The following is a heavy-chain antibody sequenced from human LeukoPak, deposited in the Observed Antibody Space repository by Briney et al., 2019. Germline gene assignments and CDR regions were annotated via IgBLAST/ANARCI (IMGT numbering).Heavy chain of an antibody. CDR3: ARHVPGYSSSWRHDY. D-gene: IGHD6-13*01. J-gene: IGHJ4*02. Sequence: SETLSLTCAVYGGSFSGYYWSWIRQPPGKGLEWIGEINHSGSTNYNPSLKSRVTISVDTSKNQFSLKLSSVTAADTAVYYCARHVPGYSSSWRHDYWGQGTLVTVSS. CDR1: GGSFSGYY. CDR2: INHSGST. V-gene: IGHV4-34*01.